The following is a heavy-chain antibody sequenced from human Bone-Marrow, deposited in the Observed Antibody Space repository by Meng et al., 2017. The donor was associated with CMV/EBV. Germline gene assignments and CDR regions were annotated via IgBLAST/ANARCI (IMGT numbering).Heavy chain of an antibody. D-gene: IGHD3-22*01. Sequence: GESLKISCVSSGSTFSSYAMHWGRQAPGKGLEWVAVISYDGSNKYYADSVKGRFTISRDNSKNTLYLQMNSLRAEDTAVYYCARDGDSSGYLDYFDYWGQGTLVTVSS. CDR3: ARDGDSSGYLDYFDY. CDR1: GSTFSSYA. V-gene: IGHV3-30-3*01. J-gene: IGHJ4*02. CDR2: ISYDGSNK.